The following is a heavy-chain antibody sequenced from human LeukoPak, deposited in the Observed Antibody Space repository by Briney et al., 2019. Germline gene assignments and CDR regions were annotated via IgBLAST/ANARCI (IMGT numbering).Heavy chain of an antibody. CDR3: ARLRYSDY. CDR1: GFTFSSYW. D-gene: IGHD1-14*01. J-gene: IGHJ4*02. V-gene: IGHV3-74*01. Sequence: GGSLRLSCVASGFTFSSYWMHWVRQAPGKGLVWVSHINSDGSSTTYADSVKGRFTISRDNAKNTLYLQMNSLRAEDTAVYYCARLRYSDYWGQGTLVTVSS. CDR2: INSDGSST.